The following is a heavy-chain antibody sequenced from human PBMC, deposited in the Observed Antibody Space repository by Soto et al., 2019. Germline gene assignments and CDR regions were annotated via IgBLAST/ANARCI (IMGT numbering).Heavy chain of an antibody. CDR1: GGSISSGGYY. CDR3: AGVTYMTTVTMVDY. CDR2: IYYSGST. V-gene: IGHV4-31*03. Sequence: QVQLQESGPGLVKPSQTLSLTCTVSGGSISSGGYYWSWIRQHPGKGLEWIGYIYYSGSTYYNPSLKLRVTISVDPSKSQFSLKLSSVPAADTAVYYCAGVTYMTTVTMVDYWGQGTLVTVSS. D-gene: IGHD4-17*01. J-gene: IGHJ4*02.